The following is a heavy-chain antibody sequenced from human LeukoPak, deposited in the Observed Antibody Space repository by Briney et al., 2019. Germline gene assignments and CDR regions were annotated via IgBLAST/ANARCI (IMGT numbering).Heavy chain of an antibody. CDR1: GGSISSSY. CDR3: ATWGIAVAGTFDY. Sequence: SETLSLTCTVSGGSISSSYWSWIRQPPGKGLEWIGYIYYSGSTNNNPSFKSRVAISVDTPKNQFFLKLSSVTAADTAVYYCATWGIAVAGTFDYWGQGTLVTVST. J-gene: IGHJ4*02. CDR2: IYYSGST. D-gene: IGHD6-19*01. V-gene: IGHV4-59*08.